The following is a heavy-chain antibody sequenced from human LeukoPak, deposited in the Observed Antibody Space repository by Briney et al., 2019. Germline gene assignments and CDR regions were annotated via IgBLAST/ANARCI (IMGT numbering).Heavy chain of an antibody. J-gene: IGHJ4*02. Sequence: SQTLSLTCAISGDTVSSDSAAWSWIRQSPSRGLEWLGRTYYRSKWYHDYAVSVRSRVSVNPDTSKNQFSLQLNSVTPEDTAVYYCARFLGIGSQRYYFDSWGQGTLVTVSS. CDR2: TYYRSKWYH. V-gene: IGHV6-1*01. CDR3: ARFLGIGSQRYYFDS. CDR1: GDTVSSDSAA. D-gene: IGHD6-19*01.